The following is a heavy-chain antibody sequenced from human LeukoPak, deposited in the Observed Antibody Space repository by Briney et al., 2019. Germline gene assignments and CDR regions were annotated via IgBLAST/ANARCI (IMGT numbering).Heavy chain of an antibody. D-gene: IGHD2-8*02. CDR1: GFTFSSYS. CDR3: AAGITWSDY. J-gene: IGHJ4*02. CDR2: ISPDGTDK. V-gene: IGHV3-33*08. Sequence: PGGSLRLSCAASGFTFSSYSMNWVRQAPGKGLEWVALISPDGTDKYFTDSVRGRFTISRDNSRSTLFLQMNSLRVDDTAVYYCAAGITWSDYWGQGTLVTVSP.